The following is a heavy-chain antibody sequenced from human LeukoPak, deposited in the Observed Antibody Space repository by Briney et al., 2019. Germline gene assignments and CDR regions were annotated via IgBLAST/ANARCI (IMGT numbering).Heavy chain of an antibody. J-gene: IGHJ5*02. V-gene: IGHV4-59*01. CDR2: IYSSGST. D-gene: IGHD4-17*01. CDR3: ARVPRSNYGDLDWFDP. Sequence: PSETLSLTCNVSGGSIRGYYWSWIRQPPGKGLEWIGYIYSSGSTNYNPSLKSRVTMSVDTSKNQFSLKVSSVTAADTAVYYCARVPRSNYGDLDWFDPWGQGTLVTVSS. CDR1: GGSIRGYY.